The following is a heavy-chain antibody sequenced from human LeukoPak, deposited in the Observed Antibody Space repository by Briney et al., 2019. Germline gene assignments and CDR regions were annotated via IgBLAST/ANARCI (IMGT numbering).Heavy chain of an antibody. CDR2: ISYDGSNK. CDR1: GFTFSSYA. J-gene: IGHJ4*01. CDR3: VKGLWFGASRSYFDY. V-gene: IGHV3-30*04. D-gene: IGHD3-10*01. Sequence: GGSLRLSCAASGFTFSSYAMHWVRQAPGKGLEWVAVISYDGSNKYYADSVKGRFTISRDNSKNTLYLQMNSLRAEDTAVYYCVKGLWFGASRSYFDYWGHGTLVTVSS.